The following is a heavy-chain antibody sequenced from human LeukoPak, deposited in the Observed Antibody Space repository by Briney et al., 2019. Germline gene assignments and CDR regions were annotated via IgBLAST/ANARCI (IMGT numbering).Heavy chain of an antibody. CDR1: GGTFSSYA. Sequence: SVKVSCKASGGTFSSYAISWVRQSPGQGLEWMGGIIPIFGTANYAQKFQGRVTITADESTSAAYMELSSLRSEDTAVYYCARVAAADPNFDYWGQGTLVTVSS. CDR3: ARVAAADPNFDY. CDR2: IIPIFGTA. V-gene: IGHV1-69*13. J-gene: IGHJ4*02. D-gene: IGHD6-13*01.